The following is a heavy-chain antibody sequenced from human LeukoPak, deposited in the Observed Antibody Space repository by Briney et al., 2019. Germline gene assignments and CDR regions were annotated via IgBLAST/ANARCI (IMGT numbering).Heavy chain of an antibody. CDR2: IKEDGSEK. CDR3: ARDPYGDNWFDP. CDR1: GFTFSSYW. D-gene: IGHD4-17*01. J-gene: IGHJ5*02. V-gene: IGHV3-7*01. Sequence: QPGGSLRLSCAAYGFTFSSYWMSWVRQAPGKGLEWVANIKEDGSEKYYVDSVKGRFTISRDNAKKSLYLQMNNLRAEDTVVYYCARDPYGDNWFDPWGQGTLVTVSS.